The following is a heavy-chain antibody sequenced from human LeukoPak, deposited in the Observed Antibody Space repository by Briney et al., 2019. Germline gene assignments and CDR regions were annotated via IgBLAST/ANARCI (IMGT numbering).Heavy chain of an antibody. CDR1: GFTFNYAW. D-gene: IGHD2-15*01. CDR2: IKSKTDGGTT. V-gene: IGHV3-15*01. Sequence: GGSLRLSCATPGFTFNYAWMSWVRQAPGKGLEWVGRIKSKTDGGTTDYAAPVKGRFTISRDDSKNTLCLQMNSLKTEDTAVYYCITDIGGGSRAIDYWGQGTLVTVSS. J-gene: IGHJ4*02. CDR3: ITDIGGGSRAIDY.